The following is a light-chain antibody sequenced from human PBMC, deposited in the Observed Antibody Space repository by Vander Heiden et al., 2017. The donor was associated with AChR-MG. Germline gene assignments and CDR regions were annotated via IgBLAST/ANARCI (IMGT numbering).Light chain of an antibody. V-gene: IGKV4-1*01. CDR2: WAS. CDR1: QSVLYSSSNNNY. Sequence: EIVMTQSPDSLAVSLGERATINCKSSQSVLYSSSNNNYLAWYQQKPGQPPKLLIYWASTRESGVPDRFSGRGSGTDFTLTISSLQAEDVAVYYCQQYYSTPPTFGPGTKVDIK. CDR3: QQYYSTPPT. J-gene: IGKJ3*01.